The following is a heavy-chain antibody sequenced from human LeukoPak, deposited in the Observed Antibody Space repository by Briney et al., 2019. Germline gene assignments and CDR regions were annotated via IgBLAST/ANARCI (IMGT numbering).Heavy chain of an antibody. J-gene: IGHJ6*02. V-gene: IGHV4-59*01. CDR1: GGSISSYY. CDR2: IYYSGST. D-gene: IGHD6-19*01. Sequence: PSETLSLTCTVSGGSISSYYWSWIRQPPGKGLEWIGYIYYSGSTNYNPSLKSRVTISVDTSKNQFSLKLSSVTAADTAVYYCARGLNTRNRGAVARRYYYYGMDVWGQGTTVTVSS. CDR3: ARGLNTRNRGAVARRYYYYGMDV.